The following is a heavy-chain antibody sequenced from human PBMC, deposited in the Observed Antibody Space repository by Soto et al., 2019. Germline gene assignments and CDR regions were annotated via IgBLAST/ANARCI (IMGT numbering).Heavy chain of an antibody. D-gene: IGHD3-3*01. CDR3: ASTHVTAFATRWFDP. J-gene: IGHJ5*02. Sequence: SETLSLTCTVSGASISSDYWSWIRQPPGKGLEWIGYMYDGGSTNYNPSLRSRVTISVDMSKNQFSLSLNSVTAADTATYFCASTHVTAFATRWFDPWGQGALVTVSS. CDR2: MYDGGST. V-gene: IGHV4-59*01. CDR1: GASISSDY.